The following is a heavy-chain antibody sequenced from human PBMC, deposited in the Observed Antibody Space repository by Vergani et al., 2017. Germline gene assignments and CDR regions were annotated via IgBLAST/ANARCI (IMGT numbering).Heavy chain of an antibody. J-gene: IGHJ3*02. Sequence: QVQLQESGPGLVKPSGTLSLTCAVSGGSISSSNWWSWVRQPPGKGLEWIGEIYHSRSTNYNPSLKSRVTISVDKSKNQFSLKLSSVTAADTAVYYCARHPEGYDYVWGSYDPAFDIWGQGTMVTVSS. CDR3: ARHPEGYDYVWGSYDPAFDI. CDR1: GGSISSSNW. CDR2: IYHSRST. V-gene: IGHV4-4*02. D-gene: IGHD3-16*01.